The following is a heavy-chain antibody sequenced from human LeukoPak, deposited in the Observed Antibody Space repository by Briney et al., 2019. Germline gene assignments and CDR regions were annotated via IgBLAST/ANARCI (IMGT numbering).Heavy chain of an antibody. J-gene: IGHJ4*02. D-gene: IGHD1-26*01. CDR1: GFTFSSYE. Sequence: PGGSLRLSCAASGFTFSSYEMNWVRQAPGKGLEWVSYISSGSTIYYADSVKGRFTIPRDNAKNSLYLQMNSLRAEDTAVYYCARAVWELHPFDYWGQGTLVTVSS. CDR2: ISSGSTI. V-gene: IGHV3-48*03. CDR3: ARAVWELHPFDY.